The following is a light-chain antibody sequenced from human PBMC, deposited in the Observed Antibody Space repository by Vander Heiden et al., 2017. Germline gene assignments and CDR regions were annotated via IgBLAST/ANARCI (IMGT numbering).Light chain of an antibody. CDR2: DAS. Sequence: DIQMTQSPSSLSASVGDRVTITCQASQDITNYLNWYPQQPGKAPKLLIYDASNLATGVPSRFSGSGSGTDFTFTISSLQPADIATYFCQQYDNLPLTFGGGTKVEIK. CDR3: QQYDNLPLT. CDR1: QDITNY. V-gene: IGKV1-33*01. J-gene: IGKJ4*01.